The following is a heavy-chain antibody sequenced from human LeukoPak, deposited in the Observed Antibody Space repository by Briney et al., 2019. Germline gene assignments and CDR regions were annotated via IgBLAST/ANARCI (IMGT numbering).Heavy chain of an antibody. D-gene: IGHD2-2*01. V-gene: IGHV4-31*03. CDR2: IYYTGST. J-gene: IGHJ5*02. Sequence: SQTLSLTCTVSGDSISSGGYYWSWIRQLPGKGLEWIGYIYYTGSTCYNPSLKSRVTISVDTSKNQFSLKVSSVTAADTAVYYCARRYDPNWFDPWGQGTLVTVSS. CDR1: GDSISSGGYY. CDR3: ARRYDPNWFDP.